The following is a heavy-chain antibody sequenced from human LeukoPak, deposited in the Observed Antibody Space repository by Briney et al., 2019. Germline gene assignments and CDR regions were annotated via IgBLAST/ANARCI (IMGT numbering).Heavy chain of an antibody. D-gene: IGHD1-26*01. J-gene: IGHJ3*02. Sequence: GGSLRLSCATSGFIFSNYAVNWVRQAPGKGLEWVSIISGSGDTTYYADSVKGRFTISRDNSKNTLYLQMNSLRAEDTAVYYCARALGSYAYTDAFDIWGQGTMVTVSS. CDR1: GFIFSNYA. CDR2: ISGSGDTT. V-gene: IGHV3-23*01. CDR3: ARALGSYAYTDAFDI.